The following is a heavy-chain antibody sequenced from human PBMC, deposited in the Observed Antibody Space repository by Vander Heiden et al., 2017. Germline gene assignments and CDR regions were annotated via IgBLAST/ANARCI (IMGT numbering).Heavy chain of an antibody. CDR1: GFTFSNAW. CDR3: TTGYYYGSGSYMGAFDV. J-gene: IGHJ3*01. D-gene: IGHD3-10*01. V-gene: IGHV3-15*07. Sequence: EAQLVESGGGLVKPGGSLRLSCVASGFTFSNAWMTWVRQAPGKGREWVGRVKSKTDGGTTDYAAPVKGRFTISRDDSKNTLYLEMNSLKTEDTAVYYCTTGYYYGSGSYMGAFDVWGQGTMVTVSS. CDR2: VKSKTDGGTT.